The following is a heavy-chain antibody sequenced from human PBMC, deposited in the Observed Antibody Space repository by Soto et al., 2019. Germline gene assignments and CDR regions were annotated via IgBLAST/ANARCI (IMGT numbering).Heavy chain of an antibody. CDR3: ARIQALPYSSSWYYYYYGMDV. D-gene: IGHD6-13*01. V-gene: IGHV1-8*01. J-gene: IGHJ6*02. CDR2: MNPNSGNT. Sequence: QVQLVQSGAEVKKPGASVKVSCKASGHTFSSYDIIWVRQATGQGLEWMGWMNPNSGNTAYAQRFQGRVTMTRHISIGTAYMELSSLRSEDTAVYYCARIQALPYSSSWYYYYYGMDVWGQGTTVTVSS. CDR1: GHTFSSYD.